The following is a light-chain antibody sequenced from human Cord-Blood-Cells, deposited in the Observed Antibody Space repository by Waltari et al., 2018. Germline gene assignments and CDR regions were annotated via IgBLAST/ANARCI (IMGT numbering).Light chain of an antibody. J-gene: IGLJ3*02. V-gene: IGLV3-25*03. Sequence: SYELTQPPSVSVSPGQTARITCSGDALPKQYAYWYQQTSGQAPVLVIYKDSERPSGIPERFSGSSSGTTVTLTISGVQAEDEADYYCQSADSSGTYLFGGGTKLTVL. CDR2: KDS. CDR3: QSADSSGTYL. CDR1: ALPKQY.